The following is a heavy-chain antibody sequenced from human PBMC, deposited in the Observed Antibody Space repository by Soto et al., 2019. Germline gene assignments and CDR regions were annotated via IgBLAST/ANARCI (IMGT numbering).Heavy chain of an antibody. J-gene: IGHJ4*02. Sequence: SETLSLTCAVYGGSFSGYYWSWIRQPPGKGLEWIGEINHSGSTNYNPSIKSRVTISVDTSKNQFSLKLSSVTAADTAVFYCARRYYDFWSGYYFDYWGQGTLVTVSS. CDR2: INHSGST. D-gene: IGHD3-3*01. CDR3: ARRYYDFWSGYYFDY. CDR1: GGSFSGYY. V-gene: IGHV4-34*01.